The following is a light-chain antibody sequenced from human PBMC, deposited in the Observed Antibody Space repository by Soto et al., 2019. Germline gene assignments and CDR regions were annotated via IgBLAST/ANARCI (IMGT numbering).Light chain of an antibody. V-gene: IGKV1-33*01. CDR2: DAS. CDR3: QQYDNLPLP. J-gene: IGKJ3*01. Sequence: DIQMTQTPSSLSASVGDRVTITCQASQDINNCLNWYHQKPGKAPKLLIYDASNLETGVPSRFSVSGSGTHVTFTISSLQPEDTATYYCQQYDNLPLPFGPGTKVDIK. CDR1: QDINNC.